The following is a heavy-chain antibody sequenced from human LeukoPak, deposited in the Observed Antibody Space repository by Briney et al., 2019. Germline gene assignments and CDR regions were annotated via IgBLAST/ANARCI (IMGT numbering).Heavy chain of an antibody. CDR2: ISAYNGNT. Sequence: ASVKVSCKASGYTFTSYGISWVRQAPGQGLEWMGWISAYNGNTNYAQKLQGRVTMTTDTSTSTAYMELRSLRSDDTAVYYCARDLYCSSTSCYAGFFDYWGQGTQVTVSS. V-gene: IGHV1-18*01. CDR1: GYTFTSYG. J-gene: IGHJ4*02. CDR3: ARDLYCSSTSCYAGFFDY. D-gene: IGHD2-2*01.